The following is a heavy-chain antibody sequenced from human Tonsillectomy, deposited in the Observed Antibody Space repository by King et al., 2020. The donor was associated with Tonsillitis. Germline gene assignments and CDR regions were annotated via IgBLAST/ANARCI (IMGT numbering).Heavy chain of an antibody. Sequence: VQLVESGGGVVQPGRSLRLSCAASGFTFSSSGMHWVRQAPGKGLEWVAVISSDGSRKYYADSVKGRFTISRDNSKNTLFVRMNSLTAEDTAVYYCARDGWLGQQLVPPYVDYWGQGTLVTVSS. CDR3: ARDGWLGQQLVPPYVDY. J-gene: IGHJ4*02. CDR1: GFTFSSSG. V-gene: IGHV3-33*05. D-gene: IGHD6-13*01. CDR2: ISSDGSRK.